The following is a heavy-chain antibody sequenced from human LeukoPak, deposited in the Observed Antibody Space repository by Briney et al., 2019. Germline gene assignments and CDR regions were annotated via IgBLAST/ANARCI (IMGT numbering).Heavy chain of an antibody. CDR3: ARGAGVYYDSINWFDP. CDR2: IYHSGST. D-gene: IGHD3-22*01. J-gene: IGHJ5*02. V-gene: IGHV4-30-2*01. Sequence: KSSETLSLTCTVSGGSISSGGYYWSWIRQPPGKGLEWIGYIYHSGSTYYNPSLKSRATISVDRSKNQFSLKLSSVTAADTAVYYCARGAGVYYDSINWFDPWGQGTLVTVSS. CDR1: GGSISSGGYY.